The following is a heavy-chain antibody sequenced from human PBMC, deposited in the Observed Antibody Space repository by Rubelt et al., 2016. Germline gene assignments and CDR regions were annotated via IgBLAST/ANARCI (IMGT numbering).Heavy chain of an antibody. CDR1: GYTFTSYA. D-gene: IGHD3-22*01. Sequence: QVQLVQSGAEVKKPGASVKVSCKASGYTFTSYAMHWVRQAPGQRLEWMGWINAGNGNTKYSQKFQGRVTITRETSAGNAYMELGRLGSEVTAVYYCGRYYYDSSGYVYFDYWGQGTLVTVSS. CDR2: INAGNGNT. CDR3: GRYYYDSSGYVYFDY. J-gene: IGHJ4*02. V-gene: IGHV1-3*01.